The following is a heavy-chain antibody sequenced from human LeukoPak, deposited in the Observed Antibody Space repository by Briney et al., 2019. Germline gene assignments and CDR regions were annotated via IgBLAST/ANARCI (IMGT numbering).Heavy chain of an antibody. CDR3: ARDLIAVRPGWFDP. CDR1: GYTFTSYG. Sequence: ASVKVSCKASGYTFTSYGISWVRQAPGQGLEWMGWISAYNGNTNYAQQFQDRVTMSTDTSMSTAYMELRSLRSDDTAVYYCARDLIAVRPGWFDPWGQGSLVTVSS. V-gene: IGHV1-18*01. CDR2: ISAYNGNT. J-gene: IGHJ5*02. D-gene: IGHD6-6*01.